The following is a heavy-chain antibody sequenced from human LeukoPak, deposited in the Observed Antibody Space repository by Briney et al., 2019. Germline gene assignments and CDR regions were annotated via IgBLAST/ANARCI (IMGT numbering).Heavy chain of an antibody. CDR3: ATPYDILTGYTFDY. CDR2: IIPIFGTA. CDR1: GGTFSSYT. J-gene: IGHJ4*02. V-gene: IGHV1-69*06. Sequence: SVKVSCKASGGTFSSYTISWVRQAPGQGLEWMGGIIPIFGTANYAQKFQGRVTMTEDTSTDTAYMELSSLRSEDTAVYYCATPYDILTGYTFDYWGQGTLVTVSP. D-gene: IGHD3-9*01.